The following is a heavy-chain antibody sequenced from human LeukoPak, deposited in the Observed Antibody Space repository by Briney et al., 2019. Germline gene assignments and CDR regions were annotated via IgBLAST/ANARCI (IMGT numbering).Heavy chain of an antibody. V-gene: IGHV1-69*05. CDR1: GGTFSSYA. D-gene: IGHD2-2*01. CDR2: IIPIFGTA. J-gene: IGHJ4*02. CDR3: ARGGYCSSTSCPGDY. Sequence: GSSVKVSCKASGGTFSSYAISWVRQAPGQGLGWMGGIIPIFGTANYAQKFQGRVTITTDESTSTAYMELSSLRSEDTAVYYCARGGYCSSTSCPGDYWGQGTLVTVSS.